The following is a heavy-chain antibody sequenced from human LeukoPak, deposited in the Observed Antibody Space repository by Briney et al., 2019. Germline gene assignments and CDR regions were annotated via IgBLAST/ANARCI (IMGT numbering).Heavy chain of an antibody. CDR1: GYTFTSYG. J-gene: IGHJ5*02. V-gene: IGHV1-18*01. D-gene: IGHD2-2*02. Sequence: SVKVSCQASGYTFTSYGISWVRQAPGQGLEWMGWISAYNGNTNYAQKLQGRVTMTTDTSTSTAYMELRSLRSDDTAVYYCARDIARQYCSSTSCYSSWFDPWGQGTLVTVSS. CDR2: ISAYNGNT. CDR3: ARDIARQYCSSTSCYSSWFDP.